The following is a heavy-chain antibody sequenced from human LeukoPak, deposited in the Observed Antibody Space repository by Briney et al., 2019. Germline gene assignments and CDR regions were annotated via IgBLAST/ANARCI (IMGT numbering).Heavy chain of an antibody. CDR2: INAAGGIT. D-gene: IGHD3-3*01. CDR3: ARARDYYTPPFDY. CDR1: GYTLGNYA. Sequence: ASVKASCKASGYTLGNYAMHWVRQAPGQRLEWLGWINAAGGITKYSPEFQDRLTITSDTSASTAYLELSSLTSEDTAVYFCARARDYYTPPFDYWGQGTLVTVSS. J-gene: IGHJ4*02. V-gene: IGHV1-3*03.